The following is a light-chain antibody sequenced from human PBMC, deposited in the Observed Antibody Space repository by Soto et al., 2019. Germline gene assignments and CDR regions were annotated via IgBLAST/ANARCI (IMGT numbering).Light chain of an antibody. Sequence: IQMNLSPSSLSASIGDSVIITCRASQDIGTYLNWYQHKPGKAPKHLIYAASSLQTGVPSRFTGSGSGTEFTLTIDSLQPEDFATYYCQQSYTTPRIRFGQVTRLEIK. V-gene: IGKV1-39*01. CDR3: QQSYTTPRIR. CDR1: QDIGTY. CDR2: AAS. J-gene: IGKJ5*01.